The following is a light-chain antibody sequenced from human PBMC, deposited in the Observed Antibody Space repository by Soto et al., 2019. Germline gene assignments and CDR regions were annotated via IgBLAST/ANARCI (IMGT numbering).Light chain of an antibody. CDR2: GTS. CDR1: QSVSSN. CDR3: QQYNNWPPYT. J-gene: IGKJ2*01. V-gene: IGKV3-15*01. Sequence: EIVMTQSPATLTVSPGERATLSFSASQSVSSNLAWYQQKPGQAPRLLIYGTSTRATGIPARFSGSGSGTECTLTISSLQSEDFAVYYCQQYNNWPPYTFGQGLKLEIK.